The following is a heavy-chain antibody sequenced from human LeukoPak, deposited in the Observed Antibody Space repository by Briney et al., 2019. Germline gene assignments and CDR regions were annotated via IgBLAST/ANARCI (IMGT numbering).Heavy chain of an antibody. V-gene: IGHV1-69*13. CDR3: AREVVGVPAASYYFDY. Sequence: ASVKVSCKASGGTFSSYAISWVRQAPGQGLEWMGGIIPIFGTANYAQKFQGRVTITADESTSTAYMELSSLRSEDTAVYYCAREVVGVPAASYYFDYWGQGTLVTVSS. CDR2: IIPIFGTA. CDR1: GGTFSSYA. D-gene: IGHD2-2*01. J-gene: IGHJ4*02.